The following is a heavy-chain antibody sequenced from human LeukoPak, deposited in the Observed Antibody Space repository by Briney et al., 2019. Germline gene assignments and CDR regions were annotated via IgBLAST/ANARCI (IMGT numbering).Heavy chain of an antibody. CDR1: GYTFTSYD. CDR3: ALLAYGDYAVDY. Sequence: ASVKVSCKASGYTFTSYDINWVRQATGQGLEWMGWMNPNSGNTGYAQKFQGRVTMTRNTSISTAYMELSSLRSEDTAVYYCALLAYGDYAVDYWGQGTLVTVSS. J-gene: IGHJ4*02. CDR2: MNPNSGNT. D-gene: IGHD4-17*01. V-gene: IGHV1-8*01.